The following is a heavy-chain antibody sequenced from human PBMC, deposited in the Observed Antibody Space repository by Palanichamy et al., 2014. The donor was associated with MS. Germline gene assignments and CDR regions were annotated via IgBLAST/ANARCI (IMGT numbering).Heavy chain of an antibody. CDR1: GFTFSRHG. CDR2: IWYDGSNK. J-gene: IGHJ4*02. CDR3: ARHSDTTTVTKGGFDY. V-gene: IGHV3-33*08. Sequence: QVQLVEVWGRAWSSLGRSLRLSCAASGFTFSRHGMHWVRQAPGEGLEWVAVIWYDGSNKYYSDSGKGRFTISRDNSKNTLDLQMNSLRADDTAAYYCARHSDTTTVTKGGFDYWGQGTLVTVSS. D-gene: IGHD4-17*01.